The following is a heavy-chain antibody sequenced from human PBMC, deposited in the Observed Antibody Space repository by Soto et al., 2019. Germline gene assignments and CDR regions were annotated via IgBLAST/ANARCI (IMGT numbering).Heavy chain of an antibody. D-gene: IGHD2-2*03. CDR3: AKALDIVLVPAAIFPYYSGMDV. CDR1: GFTFSSYA. Sequence: GGSLRLSCAASGFTFSSYAMSWVRQAPGKGLEWVSAISGSGGSTYYADSVKGRFTISRDNSKNTLYLQMNSLRAEDTAVYYCAKALDIVLVPAAIFPYYSGMDVRAQRTTVTVSS. CDR2: ISGSGGST. J-gene: IGHJ6*02. V-gene: IGHV3-23*01.